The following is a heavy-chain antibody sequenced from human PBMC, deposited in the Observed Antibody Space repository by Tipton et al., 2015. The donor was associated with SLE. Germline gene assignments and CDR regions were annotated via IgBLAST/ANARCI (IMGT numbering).Heavy chain of an antibody. J-gene: IGHJ3*01. Sequence: VQLVQSGGVVVQPGGSLRLSCVASGFAFHDNTMHWVRQAPGKGLEWVSSISSSSTNIFHADSVKGRFSTSRDNAKKSLYLQMSNVRVEDTALYFCTRGGAAIGTEGYPFDVWGQGTMVTVSS. V-gene: IGHV3-21*01. CDR2: ISSSSTNI. CDR1: GFAFHDNT. D-gene: IGHD2-2*01. CDR3: TRGGAAIGTEGYPFDV.